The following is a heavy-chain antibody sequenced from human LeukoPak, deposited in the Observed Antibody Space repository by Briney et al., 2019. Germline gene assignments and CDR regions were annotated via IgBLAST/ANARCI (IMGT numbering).Heavy chain of an antibody. D-gene: IGHD5-18*01. V-gene: IGHV3-33*01. Sequence: PGGSLRLSCAASGFTFSSYGMHWVRQAPGKGLEWVAVIWYDGSNKYYADSVKGRFTISRDNSKNTLYLQMNSLRAEDTAVYYCARDLDSYGYLGLDYWGQGTLVTVSS. CDR1: GFTFSSYG. CDR3: ARDLDSYGYLGLDY. CDR2: IWYDGSNK. J-gene: IGHJ4*02.